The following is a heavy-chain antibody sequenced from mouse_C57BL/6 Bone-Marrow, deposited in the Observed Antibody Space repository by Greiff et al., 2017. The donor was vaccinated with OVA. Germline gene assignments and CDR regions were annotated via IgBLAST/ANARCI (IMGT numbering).Heavy chain of an antibody. CDR3: ARPPTGTGYFDV. V-gene: IGHV5-6*01. CDR1: GFTFSSYG. J-gene: IGHJ1*03. D-gene: IGHD4-1*02. Sequence: EVKVVESGGDLVKPGGSLKLSCAASGFTFSSYGMSWVRQTPDKRLEWVATISSGGSYTYYPDSVKGRFTISRDNAKNTLYLQMSSLKSEDTAMYYCARPPTGTGYFDVWGTGTTVTVSS. CDR2: ISSGGSYT.